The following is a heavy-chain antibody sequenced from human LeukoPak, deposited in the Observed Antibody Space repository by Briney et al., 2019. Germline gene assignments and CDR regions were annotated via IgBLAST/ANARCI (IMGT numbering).Heavy chain of an antibody. Sequence: GASVKVSCKASGGTFSSYAISWVRQAPGQGLEWMGGIIPIFGTANYAQKFQGRVTITADESTSTAYMELSSLRSEDTALYYCVRLGSTSPGNWYKLFDQWGQGTLVTVSS. D-gene: IGHD2-2*01. CDR1: GGTFSSYA. CDR2: IIPIFGTA. J-gene: IGHJ4*02. V-gene: IGHV1-69*13. CDR3: VRLGSTSPGNWYKLFDQ.